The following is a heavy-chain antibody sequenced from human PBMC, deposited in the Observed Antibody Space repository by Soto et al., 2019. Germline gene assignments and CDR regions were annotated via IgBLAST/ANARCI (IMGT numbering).Heavy chain of an antibody. V-gene: IGHV3-9*01. Sequence: VQLVGSGGGLVQPGGSLRLSCAASGFTFDDYAIHWVRQIPGKGLEWVSGISWNGDATGYADSVKGRFTISRDNAKNSLYLQMDSLKTEDTAMYYCANLPLYGSGFDCWGQGTLVTVSS. J-gene: IGHJ4*02. CDR3: ANLPLYGSGFDC. CDR1: GFTFDDYA. D-gene: IGHD3-10*01. CDR2: ISWNGDAT.